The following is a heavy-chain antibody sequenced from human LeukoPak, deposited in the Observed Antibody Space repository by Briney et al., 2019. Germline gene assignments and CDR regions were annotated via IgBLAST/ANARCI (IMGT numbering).Heavy chain of an antibody. CDR1: GYTFSNYN. V-gene: IGHV1-18*04. Sequence: SVKVSCKASGYTFSNYNINWVRQAPGQGLEWLGWINIYNGNTNSAQKLQGRVTMTADTPSSTAYMDLRSLRSDDTAVYYCARTYSGRDSSYYGMDVWGQGTTVTVSS. D-gene: IGHD3-10*01. CDR2: INIYNGNT. J-gene: IGHJ6*02. CDR3: ARTYSGRDSSYYGMDV.